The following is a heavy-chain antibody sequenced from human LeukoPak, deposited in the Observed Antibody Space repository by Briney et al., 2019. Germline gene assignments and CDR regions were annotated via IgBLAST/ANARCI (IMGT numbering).Heavy chain of an antibody. J-gene: IGHJ4*02. V-gene: IGHV4-59*01. CDR1: GGSISSYY. Sequence: PSETLSLTCTVSGGSISSYYWSWIRQPPGKGLEWIGYIYYSGSTNYNPSLKSRVTISVDTSKNQFSLKLSSVTAADTAVYYCARVSGYDGVDYWGQGTLVTVSS. D-gene: IGHD5-12*01. CDR2: IYYSGST. CDR3: ARVSGYDGVDY.